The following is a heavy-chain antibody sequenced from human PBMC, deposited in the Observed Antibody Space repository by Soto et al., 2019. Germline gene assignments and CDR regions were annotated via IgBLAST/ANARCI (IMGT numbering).Heavy chain of an antibody. V-gene: IGHV3-73*01. CDR1: GFAFSGSA. J-gene: IGHJ4*02. D-gene: IGHD3-10*01. CDR2: IRSKANSYAT. CDR3: TRSYGSGGLIY. Sequence: GGSLRLSCAASGFAFSGSAMHWVRQASGKGLEWVGRIRSKANSYATAYAASVKGRFTISRDDSKNTAYLQMNSLKTEDTAVYYCTRSYGSGGLIYWGQGTLVTVSS.